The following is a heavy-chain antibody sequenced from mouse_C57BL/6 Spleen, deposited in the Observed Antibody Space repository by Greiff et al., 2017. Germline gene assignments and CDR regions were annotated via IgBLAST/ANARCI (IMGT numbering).Heavy chain of an antibody. CDR1: GFTFSNYW. CDR3: TVYYDGSSGCYCDD. J-gene: IGHJ2*01. Sequence: EVKVEESGGGLVQPGGSMKLSCVASGFTFSNYWMNWVRQSPVTGLEWVAQISLKSDNYATHYAASVKGRFTISRDDSKSSVYLQMNNLRAEVTGIYYCTVYYDGSSGCYCDDRGQGTTLTVSS. V-gene: IGHV6-3*01. CDR2: ISLKSDNYAT. D-gene: IGHD1-1*01.